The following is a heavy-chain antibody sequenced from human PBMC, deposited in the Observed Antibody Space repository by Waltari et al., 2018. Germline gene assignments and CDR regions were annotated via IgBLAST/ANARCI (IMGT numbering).Heavy chain of an antibody. V-gene: IGHV4-59*01. J-gene: IGHJ4*02. CDR2: IYYSGST. CDR1: GGSISSYY. Sequence: QVQLQESGPGLVKPSETLSLTCTVSGGSISSYYWSWIRQPPGKGLEWIGYIYYSGSTNYNPSLKSRVTISVDTSKNQFSLKLSSMTAADTAVYYCARDTAGYSNGYFDYWGQGTLVTVSS. D-gene: IGHD6-13*01. CDR3: ARDTAGYSNGYFDY.